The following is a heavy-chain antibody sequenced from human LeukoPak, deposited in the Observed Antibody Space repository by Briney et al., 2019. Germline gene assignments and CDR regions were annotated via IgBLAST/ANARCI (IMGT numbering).Heavy chain of an antibody. Sequence: SVKVSCKASGGTFSSYAISWVRQAPGQGLEWMGRIIPILGIANYAQKFQGRVTITADKSTSTAYMELSSLRSEDTAVYYCANDYGDYGFGAFDIWGQGTMVTVSS. CDR1: GGTFSSYA. V-gene: IGHV1-69*04. CDR2: IIPILGIA. CDR3: ANDYGDYGFGAFDI. J-gene: IGHJ3*02. D-gene: IGHD4-17*01.